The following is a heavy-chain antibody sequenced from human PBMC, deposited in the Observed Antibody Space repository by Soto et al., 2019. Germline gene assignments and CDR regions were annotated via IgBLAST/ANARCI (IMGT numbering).Heavy chain of an antibody. Sequence: SVKVSCKASGGTFSSYAISWVRQAPGQGLEWMGGIIPIFGTANYAQKFQGRVTITADESTSTAYMELSSLRSEDTAVYYCASSDWMAKIRGAYYYYGMDVWGQGTTVTVYS. CDR3: ASSDWMAKIRGAYYYYGMDV. CDR2: IIPIFGTA. J-gene: IGHJ6*02. D-gene: IGHD5-12*01. CDR1: GGTFSSYA. V-gene: IGHV1-69*13.